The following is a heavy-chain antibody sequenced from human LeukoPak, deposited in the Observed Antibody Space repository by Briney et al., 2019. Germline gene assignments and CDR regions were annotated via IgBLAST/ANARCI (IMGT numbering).Heavy chain of an antibody. J-gene: IGHJ4*02. D-gene: IGHD1-1*01. V-gene: IGHV3-11*05. CDR2: ISSGSSYT. CDR1: GFSVSSNH. Sequence: GGSLRLSCAASGFSVSSNHMSWVRQAPGKGLEWVSYISSGSSYTSYADSVKGRFTISRDNAKNSLYLQMNSLRAEDTAVYYCARGTTSEDYYFDYWGQGTLVTVSS. CDR3: ARGTTSEDYYFDY.